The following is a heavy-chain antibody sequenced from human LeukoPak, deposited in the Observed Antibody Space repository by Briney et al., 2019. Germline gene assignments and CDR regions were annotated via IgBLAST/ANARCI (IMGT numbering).Heavy chain of an antibody. CDR2: IYTSGST. D-gene: IGHD2-2*01. J-gene: IGHJ4*02. V-gene: IGHV4-4*07. CDR1: GGSISSYY. CDR3: AREGCSSTSCPFDY. Sequence: SETLSLTCTVSGGSISSYYWSWIRQPAGKGLEWIGRIYTSGSTNYNPSLKSRVTMSVDTSKNRFSLKLSSVTAADTAVYYCAREGCSSTSCPFDYWGQGTLVTVSS.